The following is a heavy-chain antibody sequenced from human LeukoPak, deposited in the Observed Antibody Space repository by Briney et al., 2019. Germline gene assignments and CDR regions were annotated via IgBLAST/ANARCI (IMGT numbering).Heavy chain of an antibody. CDR2: INHSGTST. V-gene: IGHV4-34*01. D-gene: IGHD2-15*01. CDR1: GFTFSDYY. Sequence: PGGSLRLSCAASGFTFSDYYMSWIRQPPGKGLEWIGEINHSGTSTNYNPSLKSRVTISVDTSKNQFSLKLTSVSAADTAFYYCARLWSTSCRGGSCPHQPNSWGQGTLVTVSS. J-gene: IGHJ4*02. CDR3: ARLWSTSCRGGSCPHQPNS.